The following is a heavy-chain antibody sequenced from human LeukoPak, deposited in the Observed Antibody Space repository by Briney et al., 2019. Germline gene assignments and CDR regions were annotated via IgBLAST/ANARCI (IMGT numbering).Heavy chain of an antibody. CDR3: AKEMATIRAFDF. CDR1: GFTFSTYA. CDR2: ISGSGSST. Sequence: GGSLRLTCAASGFTFSTYAMSWVRQAPGKGLEWFSVISGSGSSTYYADSVKGRFTISRDNSKNTLYLQMNSLRAEDTAVYYSAKEMATIRAFDFWGQGTMVTVSS. J-gene: IGHJ3*01. D-gene: IGHD5-24*01. V-gene: IGHV3-23*01.